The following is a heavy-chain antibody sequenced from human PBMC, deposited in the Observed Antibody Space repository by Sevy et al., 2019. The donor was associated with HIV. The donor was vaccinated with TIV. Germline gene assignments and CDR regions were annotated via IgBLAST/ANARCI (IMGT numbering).Heavy chain of an antibody. D-gene: IGHD3-3*01. CDR2: IRQDQSEK. Sequence: GGSLRLSCETSGFIFTDYWMSWVRQIPGKGLEWVATIRQDQSEKYYVDSVKGRFAISRDSAKKSVYLQMNGLRAEDTALYFCAREVGGFNWRPYYFDSWGHGTLVTVSS. CDR1: GFIFTDYW. CDR3: AREVGGFNWRPYYFDS. J-gene: IGHJ4*01. V-gene: IGHV3-7*01.